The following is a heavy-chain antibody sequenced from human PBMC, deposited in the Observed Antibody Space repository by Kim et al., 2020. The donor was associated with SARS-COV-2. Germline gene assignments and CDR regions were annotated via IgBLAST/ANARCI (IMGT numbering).Heavy chain of an antibody. CDR3: ARDKPIDY. CDR2: INTDGTTT. CDR1: GFTFSSYW. J-gene: IGHJ4*02. V-gene: IGHV3-74*01. Sequence: GGSLRLSCAASGFTFSSYWMHWVRQAPGKGLVWVARINTDGTTTNYADSVKGRFTISRDNAKNTLYLQMNSLRAEDTAVYYCARDKPIDYWGQGTLVAVAS.